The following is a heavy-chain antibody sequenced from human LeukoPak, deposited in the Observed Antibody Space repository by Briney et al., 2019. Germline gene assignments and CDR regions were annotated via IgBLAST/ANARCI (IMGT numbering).Heavy chain of an antibody. Sequence: SETLSLTCTVSGGSISRSSYYWGWIRQPPGKGLEWIGSIYYSGSTYYNPSLKSRVTISVDTSKNQFSLKLSSVTAADTAVYYCARALYTSRSYLATFSPTNFDYWGQGTLVTVSS. D-gene: IGHD6-13*01. CDR3: ARALYTSRSYLATFSPTNFDY. J-gene: IGHJ4*02. CDR2: IYYSGST. CDR1: GGSISRSSYY. V-gene: IGHV4-39*07.